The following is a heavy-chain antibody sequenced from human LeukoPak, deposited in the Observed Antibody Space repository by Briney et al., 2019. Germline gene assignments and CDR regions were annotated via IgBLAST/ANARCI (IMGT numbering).Heavy chain of an antibody. D-gene: IGHD5-12*01. V-gene: IGHV3-11*01. CDR2: ISSSGSTI. CDR1: GFTFSSYA. CDR3: AREDEVKVATTS. J-gene: IGHJ5*02. Sequence: MSGGSLRLSCAASGFTFSSYAMSWIRQAPGKGLEWVSYISSSGSTIYYADSVKGRFTISRDNAKNSLYLQMNSLRAEDTAVYYCAREDEVKVATTSWGQGTLVTVSS.